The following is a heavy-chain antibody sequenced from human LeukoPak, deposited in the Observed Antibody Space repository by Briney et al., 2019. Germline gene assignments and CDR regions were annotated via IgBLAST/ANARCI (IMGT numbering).Heavy chain of an antibody. V-gene: IGHV3-48*03. J-gene: IGHJ4*02. CDR2: ITTSGSTI. Sequence: GGCVRLSCAASGFTFSSYEMNWVRQAPGKGLEWVSYITTSGSTIYYADSVKGRFTMSRDNAKNSLYLQMNSLRAEDTAVYYCARVSSYRGFDCWGQGTVATASS. CDR1: GFTFSSYE. D-gene: IGHD4-11*01. CDR3: ARVSSYRGFDC.